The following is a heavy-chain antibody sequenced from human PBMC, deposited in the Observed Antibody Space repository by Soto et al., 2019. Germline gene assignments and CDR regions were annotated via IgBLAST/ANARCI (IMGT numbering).Heavy chain of an antibody. J-gene: IGHJ6*04. D-gene: IGHD2-15*01. CDR3: ARGGFCSGGTCNPENYYYYGMDI. V-gene: IGHV1-69*13. CDR1: GGTFSTYT. Sequence: SVKVSCKASGGTFSTYTISWVRQAPGQGLEWMGGIIPIFATANYAQKFQGRVTITADESTNTAYMELSSLRSEDTAVYYCARGGFCSGGTCNPENYYYYGMDIWGRGTTVIVSS. CDR2: IIPIFATA.